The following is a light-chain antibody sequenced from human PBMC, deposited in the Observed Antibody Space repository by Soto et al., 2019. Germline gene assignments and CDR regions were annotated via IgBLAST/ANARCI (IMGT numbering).Light chain of an antibody. CDR3: QQYDNLPPFT. J-gene: IGKJ5*01. CDR1: RDITDY. V-gene: IGKV1-33*01. CDR2: DAS. Sequence: DTQMTQSPSSLSASLGDRVAITCQASRDITDYLNWYQQKPGKAPKLLIYDASKLETGVPSRFSGSGSGTDFTFTISSLQPEDIATYYCQQYDNLPPFTFGQGTRLEIK.